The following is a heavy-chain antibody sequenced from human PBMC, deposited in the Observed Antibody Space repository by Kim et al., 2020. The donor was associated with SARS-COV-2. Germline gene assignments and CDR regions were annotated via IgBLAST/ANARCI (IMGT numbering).Heavy chain of an antibody. CDR2: IYYSGST. CDR3: PRRVGEGSSWSFSYFDY. D-gene: IGHD6-13*01. V-gene: IGHV4-59*08. Sequence: SETLSLTCTVSGGSISSYYWSWIRQPPGKGLEWIGYIYYSGSTKYNPSLKSRVTISVDTSKNQFSLKLSSVTAADTAVYYCPRRVGEGSSWSFSYFDYWGQGTLVTVSS. J-gene: IGHJ4*02. CDR1: GGSISSYY.